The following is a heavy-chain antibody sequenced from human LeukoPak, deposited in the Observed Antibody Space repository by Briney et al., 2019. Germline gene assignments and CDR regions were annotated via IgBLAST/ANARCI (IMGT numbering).Heavy chain of an antibody. V-gene: IGHV3-53*01. CDR3: AKHKENYGDSCLDDY. Sequence: GGSLRLSCVASGFTVSSNYMSWVRQAPGKGLEWVSVIYSGGSTYYADSVKGRLTISRDNSKNTLYLQMNSLRGEDTAVYYCAKHKENYGDSCLDDYWGQGTLVTVSS. D-gene: IGHD4-17*01. CDR1: GFTVSSNY. J-gene: IGHJ4*02. CDR2: IYSGGST.